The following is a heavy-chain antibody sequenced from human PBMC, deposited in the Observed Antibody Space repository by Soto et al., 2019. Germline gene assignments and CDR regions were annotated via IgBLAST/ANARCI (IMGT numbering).Heavy chain of an antibody. J-gene: IGHJ5*02. Sequence: ASVKVSCKASGYTFTGYYMHWVRQAPGQGLEWMGWINPNSGGTNYAQKFQGRVTMTRDTSISTAYMELSRLRSDDTAVYYCARGAVVVPAAIRIVNWFDPWGQGTLVTV. V-gene: IGHV1-2*02. D-gene: IGHD2-2*02. CDR2: INPNSGGT. CDR3: ARGAVVVPAAIRIVNWFDP. CDR1: GYTFTGYY.